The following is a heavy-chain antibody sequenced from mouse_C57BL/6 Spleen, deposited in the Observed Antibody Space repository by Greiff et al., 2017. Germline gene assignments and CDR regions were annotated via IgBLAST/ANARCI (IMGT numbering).Heavy chain of an antibody. CDR3: TRCRYYYDSSYYAMGY. V-gene: IGHV1-64*01. CDR2: IQPNSGST. D-gene: IGHD1-1*01. CDR1: GYTFTSYW. Sequence: QVQLQQPGAELVKPGASVTLSCKASGYTFTSYWMHWVKQSPGQGLEWSGMIQPNSGSTNYNEKFKSMATLTVDNSSSTTYMQRSRLTSEDSAFYFMTRCRYYYDSSYYAMGYWGQGTSVTVSS. J-gene: IGHJ4*01.